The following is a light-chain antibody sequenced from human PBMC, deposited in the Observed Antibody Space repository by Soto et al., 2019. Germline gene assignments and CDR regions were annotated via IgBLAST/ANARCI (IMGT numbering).Light chain of an antibody. Sequence: DIQMTQSPSSLSASVGDRVTITCRASQGVSTYLIWYQQRQGRPPKLLIYAASNLLGGVPSRFSDSGSGTNFPLTIISLQAEDSATYYCQQSYRTPHTFGQGTKLETK. CDR3: QQSYRTPHT. CDR1: QGVSTY. V-gene: IGKV1-39*01. CDR2: AAS. J-gene: IGKJ2*01.